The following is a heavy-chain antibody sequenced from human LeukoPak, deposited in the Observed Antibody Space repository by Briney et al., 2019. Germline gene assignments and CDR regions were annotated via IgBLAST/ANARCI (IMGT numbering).Heavy chain of an antibody. D-gene: IGHD3-10*01. J-gene: IGHJ6*03. CDR1: GFTFSSYG. CDR3: AKEYGSFDYYYMDV. V-gene: IGHV3-33*06. CDR2: VWYDGSIK. Sequence: GGSLRLSXAASGFTFSSYGMHWVRQAPGKGLEWVAVVWYDGSIKYYADSVKGRFTISRDNSKNTLYLQMNSLRAEDTAVYYCAKEYGSFDYYYMDVWGKGTTVTVSS.